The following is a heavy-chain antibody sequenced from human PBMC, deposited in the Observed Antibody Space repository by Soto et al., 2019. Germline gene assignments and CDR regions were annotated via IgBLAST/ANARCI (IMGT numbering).Heavy chain of an antibody. D-gene: IGHD1-7*01. CDR3: ARGAYEYWNWGDYSYMDV. CDR2: IYYSGST. J-gene: IGHJ6*03. V-gene: IGHV4-59*01. CDR1: GGSISSYY. Sequence: PSETLSLTCTVSGGSISSYYWSWIRQPPGKGLEWIGYIYYSGSTNYNPSLKSRVTISVDTSKNQFSLKLSSVTAADTAVYYCARGAYEYWNWGDYSYMDVWGKGTTVTVSS.